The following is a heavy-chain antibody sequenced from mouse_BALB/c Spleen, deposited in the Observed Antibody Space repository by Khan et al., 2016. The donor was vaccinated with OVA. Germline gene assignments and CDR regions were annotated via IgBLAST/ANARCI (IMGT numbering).Heavy chain of an antibody. J-gene: IGHJ4*01. D-gene: IGHD2-10*01. CDR2: IWSDGST. CDR3: ARQPYSPYYILDY. CDR1: GFSLTNYG. Sequence: QVQLKESGPGLVAPSQSLSITCTISGFSLTNYGVHWVRQPPGKGLEWLVVIWSDGSTTYNSALKSRLSISTDNSKSHVFLKMNSLQTDDTAMYYCARQPYSPYYILDYWGQGTSVTVSS. V-gene: IGHV2-6-1*01.